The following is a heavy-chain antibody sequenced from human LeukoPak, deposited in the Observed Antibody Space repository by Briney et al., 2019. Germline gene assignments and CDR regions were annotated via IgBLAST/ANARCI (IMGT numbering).Heavy chain of an antibody. CDR3: ARASGPGSYLKYYFDY. D-gene: IGHD3-10*01. Sequence: GGSLRLSCAASAFTFSTYSMNWVRQAPGKGLEWVSSISSSSSFIYYADSVKGRFTISRDNAKNSLYLQMNSLRAEDTAVYYCARASGPGSYLKYYFDYWGQGTQVTVSS. V-gene: IGHV3-21*01. J-gene: IGHJ4*02. CDR1: AFTFSTYS. CDR2: ISSSSSFI.